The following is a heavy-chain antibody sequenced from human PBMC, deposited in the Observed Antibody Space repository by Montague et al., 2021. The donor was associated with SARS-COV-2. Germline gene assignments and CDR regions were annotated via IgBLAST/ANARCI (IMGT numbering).Heavy chain of an antibody. CDR3: ARDNAAGGRVFWWYFDL. Sequence: SETLSLTCTVSGDSISSYFWSWIRQPAGKGLEWIGRIYITGTSQYNSNYNPSLKSRVTMSVDTSKNQFSLKLRSVTAAGTAVYYCARDNAAGGRVFWWYFDLWGRGTLVTVSS. CDR1: GDSISSYF. J-gene: IGHJ2*01. D-gene: IGHD6-13*01. V-gene: IGHV4-4*07. CDR2: IYITGTS.